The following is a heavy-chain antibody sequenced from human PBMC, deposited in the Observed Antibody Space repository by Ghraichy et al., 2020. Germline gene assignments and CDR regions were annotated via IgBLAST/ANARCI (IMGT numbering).Heavy chain of an antibody. Sequence: SQTLSLTCTVSGGSISSYYWSWIRQPPGKGLEWIGYIYYSGSTNYNPSLKSRVTISVDTSKNQFSLKLSSVTAADTAVYYCARRSRDRPHNYVPYYYYMDVWGKGTTVTVSS. J-gene: IGHJ6*03. CDR2: IYYSGST. CDR1: GGSISSYY. V-gene: IGHV4-59*01. CDR3: ARRSRDRPHNYVPYYYYMDV. D-gene: IGHD5-24*01.